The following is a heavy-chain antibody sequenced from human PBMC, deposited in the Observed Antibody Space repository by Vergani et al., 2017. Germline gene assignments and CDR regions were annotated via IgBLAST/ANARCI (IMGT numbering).Heavy chain of an antibody. CDR1: GFTFSSYA. CDR3: AKDVLLWFGELSVSPFDI. V-gene: IGHV3-23*04. CDR2: ISGSGGST. D-gene: IGHD3-10*01. Sequence: EVQLVESGGGLVQPGGSLRLSCAASGFTFSSYAMSWVRQAPGKGLEWVSAISGSGGSTYYADSVKGRFTISRDNSKNTLYLQMNSMRAEDTAVYYFAKDVLLWFGELSVSPFDIWGQGTMVTVSS. J-gene: IGHJ3*02.